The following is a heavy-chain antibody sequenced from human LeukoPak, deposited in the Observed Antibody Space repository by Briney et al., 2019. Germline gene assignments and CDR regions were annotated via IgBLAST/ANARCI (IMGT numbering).Heavy chain of an antibody. Sequence: ASVKVSCKASGYTFTSYYMHWVRQAPGQGLEWMGVINPSGGSTSYAQKFQGRVTMTRDTATSTVYMALSSLRSEDTAVYYCAREPAANWFVPWGQGTLVTVSS. CDR3: AREPAANWFVP. CDR1: GYTFTSYY. D-gene: IGHD2-2*01. CDR2: INPSGGST. J-gene: IGHJ5*02. V-gene: IGHV1-46*01.